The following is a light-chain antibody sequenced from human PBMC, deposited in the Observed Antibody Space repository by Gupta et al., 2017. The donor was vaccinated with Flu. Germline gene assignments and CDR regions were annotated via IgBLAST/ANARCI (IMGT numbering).Light chain of an antibody. CDR3: QQLNSFRFT. CDR2: GAS. Sequence: DIQLTQSPSLPSASVGERVTIPSRASQGISIDLAWYQQKPGNAPSLLIFGASTLHTGVPSRFSGSGSGTEFTLTISSLQPEDFGAYYCQQLNSFRFTFGPGTKVEIK. CDR1: QGISID. J-gene: IGKJ3*01. V-gene: IGKV1-9*01.